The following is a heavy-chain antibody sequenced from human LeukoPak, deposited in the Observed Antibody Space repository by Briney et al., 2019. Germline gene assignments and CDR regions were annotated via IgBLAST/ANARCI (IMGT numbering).Heavy chain of an antibody. CDR3: APVVRGAMDV. V-gene: IGHV4-59*08. J-gene: IGHJ6*02. CDR1: GDSISSYY. Sequence: SETLSLTCTVSGDSISSYYWSWIRQPPGKGLEWIGYIFYSGSTNYNPSLKSRVTISVATSKNQFSLKLSSVTAADTALYYCAPVVRGAMDVWGQGTTVTVSS. D-gene: IGHD3-16*01. CDR2: IFYSGST.